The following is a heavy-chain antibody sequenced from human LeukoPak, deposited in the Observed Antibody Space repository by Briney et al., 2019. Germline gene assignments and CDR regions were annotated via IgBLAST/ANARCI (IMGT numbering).Heavy chain of an antibody. D-gene: IGHD3-22*01. CDR1: GGSFSSGDYY. V-gene: IGHV4-30-4*02. Sequence: SETLSLTCTVSGGSFSSGDYYWSWIRQPPGKGLEWIGYIYYSGSIYYNPSLKSRVTISVDTSKNQFSLKLSSVTAADTAVYYCARRVVVITRDAFDIWGQGTMVTVSS. CDR3: ARRVVVITRDAFDI. CDR2: IYYSGSI. J-gene: IGHJ3*02.